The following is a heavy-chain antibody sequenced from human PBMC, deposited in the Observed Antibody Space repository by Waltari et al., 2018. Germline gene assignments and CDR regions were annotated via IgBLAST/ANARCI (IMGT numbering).Heavy chain of an antibody. Sequence: QGLEWMGGIIPIFGTANYAQKFQGRVTITADKSTSTAYMELSSLRSEDTAVYYCARAADTAMVRVFDYWGQGTLVTVSS. CDR2: IIPIFGTA. CDR3: ARAADTAMVRVFDY. J-gene: IGHJ4*02. V-gene: IGHV1-69*06. D-gene: IGHD5-18*01.